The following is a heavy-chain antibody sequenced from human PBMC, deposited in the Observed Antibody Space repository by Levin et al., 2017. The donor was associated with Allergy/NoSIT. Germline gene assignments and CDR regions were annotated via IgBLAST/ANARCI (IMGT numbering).Heavy chain of an antibody. CDR1: GFSFSNYG. V-gene: IGHV3-33*01. CDR3: ARDSGGGNGCYRN. Sequence: SCAASGFSFSNYGMHWVRQAPGKGLEWVAVIWYDGSNKYYADSVKGRFTISRDNSKNTLYLQMNSLRAEDTAVYFCARDSGGGNGCYRNWGQGTLVTVSS. D-gene: IGHD6-19*01. CDR2: IWYDGSNK. J-gene: IGHJ4*02.